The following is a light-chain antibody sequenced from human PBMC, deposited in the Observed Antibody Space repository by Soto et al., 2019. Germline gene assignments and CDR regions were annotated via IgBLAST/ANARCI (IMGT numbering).Light chain of an antibody. V-gene: IGKV1-12*01. Sequence: DIQMTQSPSSVSASVGDRVTLTCRASQGIGDRLAWYQQKPGKVPQLLIYFASTLGSGVPSRFSGSGSGTDFILTIHTLQADDFATYYCLHTYSFPRTVGQGTKVDIK. J-gene: IGKJ1*01. CDR3: LHTYSFPRT. CDR1: QGIGDR. CDR2: FAS.